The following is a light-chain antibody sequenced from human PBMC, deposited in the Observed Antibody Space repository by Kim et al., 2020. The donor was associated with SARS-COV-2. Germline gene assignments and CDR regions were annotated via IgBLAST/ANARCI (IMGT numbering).Light chain of an antibody. V-gene: IGLV3-25*03. CDR1: ALPKQY. CDR3: QSADSSGTVV. CDR2: KDS. J-gene: IGLJ2*01. Sequence: VSPGKTARITCSGDALPKQYAYWYQQKPGQAPVLVIYKDSERPSGMPERFSGSSSGTTVTLTISGVQAEDEADYYCQSADSSGTVVFGGGTQLTVL.